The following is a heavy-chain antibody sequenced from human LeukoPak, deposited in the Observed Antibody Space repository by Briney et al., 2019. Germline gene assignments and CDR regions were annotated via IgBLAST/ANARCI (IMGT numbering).Heavy chain of an antibody. CDR1: GFTYRAYS. CDR3: VKDGWSY. V-gene: IGHV3-48*01. CDR2: IDTTSSNI. J-gene: IGHJ4*02. Sequence: GGSLRLSCAASGFTYRAYSMNWVRQAPGKGLEWVSYIDTTSSNIYYVDSVKGRFTISRDNSKNTLYLQMNSLRAEDTALYYCVKDGWSYWGQGTLVTVSS. D-gene: IGHD2-15*01.